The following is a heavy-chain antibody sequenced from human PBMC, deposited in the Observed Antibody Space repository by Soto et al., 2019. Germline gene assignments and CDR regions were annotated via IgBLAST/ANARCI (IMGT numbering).Heavy chain of an antibody. Sequence: GGSLRLSCAASGFTFSSYAMHWVRQAPGKGLEWVAVISYDGSNKYYADSVKGRFTISRDNSKNTLYLQMNSLTAGDTALYYCAKATATGGGAFDIRGQGTMVTVSS. CDR3: AKATATGGGAFDI. CDR1: GFTFSSYA. J-gene: IGHJ3*02. CDR2: ISYDGSNK. V-gene: IGHV3-30-3*01. D-gene: IGHD2-8*02.